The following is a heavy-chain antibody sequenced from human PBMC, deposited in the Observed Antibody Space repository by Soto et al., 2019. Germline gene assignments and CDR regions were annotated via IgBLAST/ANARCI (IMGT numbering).Heavy chain of an antibody. CDR3: VTVNLVGAAYYFDY. CDR1: GGSIRNGDYY. J-gene: IGHJ4*02. CDR2: VYYSGTT. Sequence: SETMSLTCTVSGGSIRNGDYYWGWIRQPPGKGLEWIGYVYYSGTTYSHPSLNRRVSISVDTSENQFSLRLTSGTAADTAVYYCVTVNLVGAAYYFDYWGPGTLVTVSS. V-gene: IGHV4-30-4*01. D-gene: IGHD1-26*01.